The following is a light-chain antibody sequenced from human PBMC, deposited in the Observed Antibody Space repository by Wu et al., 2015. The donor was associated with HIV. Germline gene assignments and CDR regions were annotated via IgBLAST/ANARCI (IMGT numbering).Light chain of an antibody. CDR3: QQYNNWPPWT. CDR1: QSVSSN. CDR2: GAS. V-gene: IGKV3-15*01. J-gene: IGKJ1*01. Sequence: EIVMTQSPATLSVSPGERATLSCRASQSVSSNLAWYQQKPGQAPRLLIYGASTRATGIPARFSGSGSGTEFTLTISSLQSEDFAVYYCQQYNNWPPWTLAKGQGGNQT.